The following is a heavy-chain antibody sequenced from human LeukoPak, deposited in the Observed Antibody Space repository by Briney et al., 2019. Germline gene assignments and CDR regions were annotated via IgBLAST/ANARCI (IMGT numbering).Heavy chain of an antibody. CDR2: IRSDGSNK. V-gene: IGHV3-33*01. CDR3: ARRGGGTHCFDI. D-gene: IGHD3-16*01. Sequence: GGSLRLSCAASGFTFSSYGMRWVRQAPGKGLEWVAVIRSDGSNKYYGDSVKGRLTISRDNSKNMLYLEMNSLSVEDTAVYYCARRGGGTHCFDIWGQGTMVTVSS. J-gene: IGHJ3*02. CDR1: GFTFSSYG.